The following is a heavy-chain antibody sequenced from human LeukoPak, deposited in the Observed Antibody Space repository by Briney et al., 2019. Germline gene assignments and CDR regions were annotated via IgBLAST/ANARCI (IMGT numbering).Heavy chain of an antibody. CDR3: ARNYYDFWSGFGGGYYYYYYMDV. J-gene: IGHJ6*03. D-gene: IGHD3-3*01. V-gene: IGHV3-30*01. Sequence: PGGSLRLSCAASGFTFSSYAMHWVRQAPGKGLEWVAVISYDGSNKYYADSVQGRFTISRDNSKNTLYLQMNSLRAEDTAVYYCARNYYDFWSGFGGGYYYYYYMDVWGKGTTVTVSS. CDR1: GFTFSSYA. CDR2: ISYDGSNK.